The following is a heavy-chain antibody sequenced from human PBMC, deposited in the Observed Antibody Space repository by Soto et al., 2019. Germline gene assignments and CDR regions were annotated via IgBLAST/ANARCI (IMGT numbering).Heavy chain of an antibody. V-gene: IGHV4-34*01. J-gene: IGHJ6*02. CDR1: GGSFSGYY. CDR3: ARGVLLWFGELLGGMDV. Sequence: SETLSLTCAVYGGSFSGYYWSWIRQPPGKGLEWIGEINHSGSTNYNPSLKSRVTISVDTSKNQFSLKLSSVTAADTAVYYCARGVLLWFGELLGGMDVWGQGTTVTVSS. CDR2: INHSGST. D-gene: IGHD3-10*01.